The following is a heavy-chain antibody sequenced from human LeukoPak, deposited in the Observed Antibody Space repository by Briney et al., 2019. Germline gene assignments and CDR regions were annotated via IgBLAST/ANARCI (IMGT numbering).Heavy chain of an antibody. CDR3: ARGGYDFWSGSPQDGMDV. CDR2: INHSGST. J-gene: IGHJ6*02. CDR1: GGSFSGYY. V-gene: IGHV4-34*01. Sequence: SKTLSLTCAVYGGSFSGYYWSWIRQPPGKGLEWIGEINHSGSTNYNPSLKSRVTISVDTSKNQFSLKLSSVTAADTAVYYCARGGYDFWSGSPQDGMDVWGQGTTVTVSS. D-gene: IGHD3-3*01.